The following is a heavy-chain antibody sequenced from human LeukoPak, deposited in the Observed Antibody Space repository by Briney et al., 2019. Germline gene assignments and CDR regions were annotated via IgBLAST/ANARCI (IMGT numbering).Heavy chain of an antibody. CDR2: VRGDGSMT. CDR3: ASLLTPYHGSGGGGMDV. J-gene: IGHJ6*02. V-gene: IGHV3-74*01. CDR1: GFTFSTHW. D-gene: IGHD3-10*01. Sequence: PGGSLRLSCAASGFTFSTHWMYWVRQAPGKELVWVPRVRGDGSMTSYADSVKGRFTISRDNAEDTLFLQMTSLRVEDTALYFCASLLTPYHGSGGGGMDVWGQGTTVTVSS.